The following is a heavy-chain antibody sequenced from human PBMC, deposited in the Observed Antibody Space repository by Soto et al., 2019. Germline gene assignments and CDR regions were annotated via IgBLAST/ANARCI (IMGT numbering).Heavy chain of an antibody. CDR2: IYHSGST. Sequence: ETLSLTCTVSGGSVSSGSYYWSWIRQPPGKGLEWIGNIYHSGSTYYNASLKSRVTISVDTSKNQFSLKLRSVTAADTAVYYCARLGERSAFDIWGQGTMVTVSS. D-gene: IGHD3-10*01. J-gene: IGHJ3*02. CDR3: ARLGERSAFDI. CDR1: GGSVSSGSYY. V-gene: IGHV4-39*01.